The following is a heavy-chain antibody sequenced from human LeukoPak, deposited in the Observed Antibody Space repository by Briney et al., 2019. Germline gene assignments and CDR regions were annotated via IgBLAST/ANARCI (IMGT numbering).Heavy chain of an antibody. J-gene: IGHJ4*02. Sequence: ASVKVSCKASGYTFTTYDINWVRQAPGQGLEWMGWISAYNGNTNYAQKLQGRVTMTTDTSSSTAYMELRSLRSDDTAVYYCARYDYGDDVEAYWGQGTLVTVSS. V-gene: IGHV1-18*01. CDR2: ISAYNGNT. CDR1: GYTFTTYD. D-gene: IGHD4-17*01. CDR3: ARYDYGDDVEAY.